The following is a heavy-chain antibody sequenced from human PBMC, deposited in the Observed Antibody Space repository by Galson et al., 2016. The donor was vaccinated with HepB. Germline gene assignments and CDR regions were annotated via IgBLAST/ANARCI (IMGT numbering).Heavy chain of an antibody. D-gene: IGHD3-22*01. Sequence: SLRLSCAASGFTLDHYAMHWVRQAPGKGLEWVSGISWNSGSIGYADSVKGRFTISRDNAKNSLYLQMNSLRAGATALYYCAKDSGAYYYDSSGYRRNAFDIWGQGTMVTVSS. J-gene: IGHJ3*02. CDR2: ISWNSGSI. CDR3: AKDSGAYYYDSSGYRRNAFDI. CDR1: GFTLDHYA. V-gene: IGHV3-9*01.